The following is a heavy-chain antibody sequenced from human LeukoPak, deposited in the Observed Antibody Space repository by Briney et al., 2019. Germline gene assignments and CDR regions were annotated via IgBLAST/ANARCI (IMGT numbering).Heavy chain of an antibody. CDR1: GGSISSYY. D-gene: IGHD5-12*01. CDR2: IYYSGST. J-gene: IGHJ6*02. CDR3: ARGFRGYDSWYGMDV. V-gene: IGHV4-59*01. Sequence: SETLSLTCTVSGGSISSYYWSWIRQPPGKGLEWIGYIYYSGSTNYNPSLKSRVTISVDTSKNLFSLKLSSVTAADTAVYYCARGFRGYDSWYGMDVWGQGTTVTVSS.